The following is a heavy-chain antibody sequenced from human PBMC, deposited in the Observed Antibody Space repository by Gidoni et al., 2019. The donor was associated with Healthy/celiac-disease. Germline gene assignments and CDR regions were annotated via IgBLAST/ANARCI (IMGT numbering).Heavy chain of an antibody. V-gene: IGHV1-69*04. CDR2: IIPFLGIA. CDR3: ARDTKPNCSSTSCYTNYYYYYYYMDV. Sequence: QVQLVQSGAAVKKPGSSVKVSCKASGGTFSSYAISWVRQAPGQVLEWMGRIIPFLGIANYAQKFQGRVTITADKSTSTAYMELSSLRSEDTAVYYCARDTKPNCSSTSCYTNYYYYYYYMDVWGKGTTVTVSS. CDR1: GGTFSSYA. J-gene: IGHJ6*03. D-gene: IGHD2-2*02.